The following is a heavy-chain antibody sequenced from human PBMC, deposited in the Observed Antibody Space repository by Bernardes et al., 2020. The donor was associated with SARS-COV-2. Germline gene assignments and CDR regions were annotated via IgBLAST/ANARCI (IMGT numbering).Heavy chain of an antibody. D-gene: IGHD2-21*02. Sequence: SLISSCAASGFTFLSSAMSWVRQAPGKGLEWVSSISGSGGTPYYADSVKGRFTISRDNSKNTLYLQMNSLRAEDTAVYYCAKDLVEGGLLGGDCYWDYWGQGTLVTGSS. CDR1: GFTFLSSA. CDR2: ISGSGGTP. CDR3: AKDLVEGGLLGGDCYWDY. J-gene: IGHJ4*02. V-gene: IGHV3-23*01.